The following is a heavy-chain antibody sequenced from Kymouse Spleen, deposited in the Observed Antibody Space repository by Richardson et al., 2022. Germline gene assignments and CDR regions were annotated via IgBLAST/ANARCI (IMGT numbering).Heavy chain of an antibody. J-gene: IGHJ4*02. D-gene: IGHD1-7*01. CDR3: ARDQAGTTNGFDY. Sequence: QVQLQESGPGLVKPSETLSLTCTVSGGSVSSGSYYWSWIRQPPGKGLEWIGYIYYSGSTNYNPSLKSRVTISVDTSKNQFSLKLSSVTAADTAVYYCARDQAGTTNGFDYWGQGTLVTVSS. CDR1: GGSVSSGSYY. CDR2: IYYSGST. V-gene: IGHV4-61*01.